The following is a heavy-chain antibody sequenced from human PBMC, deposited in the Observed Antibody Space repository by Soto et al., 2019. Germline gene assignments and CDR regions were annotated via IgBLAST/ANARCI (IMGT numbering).Heavy chain of an antibody. D-gene: IGHD6-19*01. CDR1: GYTFTSYG. Sequence: ASVKVSCKASGYTFTSYGISWVRQAPGQGLEWMGWISAYNGNTNYAQKLQGRVTMTTDTSTSTAYMELRSLRSDDTAVYYCARAFKSGIAVAGSSDHAFDIWGQGTMVTVSS. CDR3: ARAFKSGIAVAGSSDHAFDI. J-gene: IGHJ3*02. CDR2: ISAYNGNT. V-gene: IGHV1-18*01.